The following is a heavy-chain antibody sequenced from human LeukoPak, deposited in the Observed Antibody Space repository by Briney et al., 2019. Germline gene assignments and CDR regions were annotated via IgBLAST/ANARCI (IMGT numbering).Heavy chain of an antibody. CDR2: IYSSGNT. J-gene: IGHJ4*02. CDR1: GGSISSYY. CDR3: ASYSSSAFFDN. D-gene: IGHD6-6*01. V-gene: IGHV4-4*07. Sequence: SETLSLTCTVSGGSISSYYWSWMRQPAGKGLEWIGRIYSSGNTNYNPSLKSRVTMSVDTSKNQFSLKLSSVTAADTAVYYCASYSSSAFFDNRGQGTLVTVSS.